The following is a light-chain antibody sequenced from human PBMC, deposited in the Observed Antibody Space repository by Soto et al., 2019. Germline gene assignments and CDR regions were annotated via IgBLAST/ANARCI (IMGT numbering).Light chain of an antibody. Sequence: EIVMTQSPASLSVSAGERATLTCRASQSVSSNLAWYQQKPGQAPTLLIYAASTRATGIPARFSGSGSGTDFTLTISSLQSEDFAVYYCQQYNNGPYTFGQGTKLEIK. CDR1: QSVSSN. CDR2: AAS. J-gene: IGKJ2*01. V-gene: IGKV3D-15*01. CDR3: QQYNNGPYT.